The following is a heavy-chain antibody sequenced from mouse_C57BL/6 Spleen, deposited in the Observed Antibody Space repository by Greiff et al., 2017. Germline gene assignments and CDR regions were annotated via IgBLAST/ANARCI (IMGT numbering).Heavy chain of an antibody. CDR2: IYPGSGNT. J-gene: IGHJ2*01. CDR3: ARGYCGSSPPFDY. V-gene: IGHV1-66*01. D-gene: IGHD1-1*01. Sequence: QVQLQQSGPELVKPGASVKISCKASGYSFTSYYIHWVKQRPGQGLEWIGWIYPGSGNTKYNEKFKGKATLTADTSSSTAYMQLSSLTSEDSAVYYCARGYCGSSPPFDYWGQGTTLTVSS. CDR1: GYSFTSYY.